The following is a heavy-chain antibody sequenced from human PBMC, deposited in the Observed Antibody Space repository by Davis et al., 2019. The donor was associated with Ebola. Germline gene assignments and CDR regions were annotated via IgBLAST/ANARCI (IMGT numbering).Heavy chain of an antibody. CDR1: GRSVNSATSS. V-gene: IGHV4-61*01. CDR2: VYYRGTT. Sequence: MPPQTLSPAWPLSGRSVNSATSSWRWPRHTRGKGLEWIGYVYYRGTTKYNPSLKSRVTMSVDTSNNQFSLKLRYVTAADTAVYYCARHYWAIEAAFDIWGQGKMVTVSS. CDR3: ARHYWAIEAAFDI. D-gene: IGHD2-8*02. J-gene: IGHJ3*02.